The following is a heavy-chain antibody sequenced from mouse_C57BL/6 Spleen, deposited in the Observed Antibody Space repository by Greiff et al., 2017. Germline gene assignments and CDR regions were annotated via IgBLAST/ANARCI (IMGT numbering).Heavy chain of an antibody. J-gene: IGHJ4*01. CDR3: ARGTDYYDLSMDY. D-gene: IGHD2-4*01. Sequence: EVKLVESGPGLAKPSQTLSLTCSVTGYSITSDYWNWIRKFPGNKLEYMGYISYSGSTYYNPSLNSRISITRDTSKTQYYLQLNSVTTEDTATYYCARGTDYYDLSMDYWGQGTSVTVSS. CDR1: GYSITSDY. V-gene: IGHV3-8*01. CDR2: ISYSGST.